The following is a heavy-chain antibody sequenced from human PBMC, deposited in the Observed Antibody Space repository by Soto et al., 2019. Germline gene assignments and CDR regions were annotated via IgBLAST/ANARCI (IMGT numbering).Heavy chain of an antibody. CDR2: ISYDGSNK. J-gene: IGHJ4*02. V-gene: IGHV3-30*18. CDR1: GFTFSSYG. Sequence: GGSLRLSCAASGFTFSSYGMHWVRQAPGKGLEWVAVISYDGSNKYYADSVNGRFTISRDNSKNTLYLQMNSLRAEDTAVYYCAKSGLEDSGYSGYDRFDYWGQGTLVTVSS. D-gene: IGHD5-12*01. CDR3: AKSGLEDSGYSGYDRFDY.